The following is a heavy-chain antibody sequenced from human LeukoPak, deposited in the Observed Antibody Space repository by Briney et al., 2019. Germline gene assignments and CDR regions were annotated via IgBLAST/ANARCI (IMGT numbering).Heavy chain of an antibody. CDR1: GYSFTDFY. J-gene: IGHJ4*02. CDR3: ARDAF. V-gene: IGHV1-46*01. D-gene: IGHD3-3*02. CDR2: VNPSGGST. Sequence: ASVKVSCKTSGYSFTDFYMHWVRQAPGQRLEWMGMVNPSGGSTISAQKFQDRVNMTTDTSTRTVYMEMTGLTSDDTGIYYCARDAFWGQGTQVTVSS.